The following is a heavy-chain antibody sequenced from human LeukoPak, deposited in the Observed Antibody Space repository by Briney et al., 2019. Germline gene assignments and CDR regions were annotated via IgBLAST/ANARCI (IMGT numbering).Heavy chain of an antibody. V-gene: IGHV3-23*01. CDR2: MSGSDAGT. Sequence: AGGSLRLSCIASGFTFNSYAMSWVRQAPGKGLEWVSAMSGSDAGTYYADSVKGRFTISRDNSKNTLYLQMTSLRAEDTALYYCAKDATAVPGTVYMGVWGKGTTVTISS. J-gene: IGHJ6*03. CDR1: GFTFNSYA. D-gene: IGHD6-13*01. CDR3: AKDATAVPGTVYMGV.